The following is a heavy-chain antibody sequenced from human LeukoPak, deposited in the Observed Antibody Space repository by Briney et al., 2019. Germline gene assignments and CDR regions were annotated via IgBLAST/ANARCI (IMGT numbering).Heavy chain of an antibody. J-gene: IGHJ6*02. V-gene: IGHV4-59*08. CDR3: ARQGYYYYGMDV. CDR2: IYYSGST. Sequence: SETLSLTCTVSGGTISSYYWSWIRQPPGKGLEWIGYIYYSGSTNYNPSLKSRVTISVDTSKNQFSLKLSSVAAADTAVYYCARQGYYYYGMDVWGQGTLVTVSS. CDR1: GGTISSYY.